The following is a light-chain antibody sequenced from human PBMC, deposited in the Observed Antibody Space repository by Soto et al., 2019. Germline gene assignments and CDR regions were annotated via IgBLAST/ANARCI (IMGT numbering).Light chain of an antibody. J-gene: IGLJ2*01. CDR3: GTWDNSLSAGV. V-gene: IGLV1-51*01. Sequence: QSALTQPPSVSAAPGQTVTISCSGSNSNIGNNYVSWYQQFPGTAPKLLIYDNSDRPSGIPDRFSGSKSGTSASLGITGLQTGDEAHYYCGTWDNSLSAGVFGGGTKVTVL. CDR1: NSNIGNNY. CDR2: DNS.